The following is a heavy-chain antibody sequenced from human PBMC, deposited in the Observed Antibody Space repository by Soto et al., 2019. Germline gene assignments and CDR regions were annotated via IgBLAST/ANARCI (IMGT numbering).Heavy chain of an antibody. D-gene: IGHD5-18*01. CDR2: IYYSGST. Sequence: QLQLQESGPGLVKPSETLSLTCTVSGGSISSSSYYWGWIRQPPGKGLEWIGSIYYSGSTYYNPSLKSRVTIYVETSKNQFSLKLSSVTDADTAVYYCARPNADTAMVTGLNPNGNWCDPRGQGTLVTVSS. CDR1: GGSISSSSYY. V-gene: IGHV4-39*01. CDR3: ARPNADTAMVTGLNPNGNWCDP. J-gene: IGHJ5*02.